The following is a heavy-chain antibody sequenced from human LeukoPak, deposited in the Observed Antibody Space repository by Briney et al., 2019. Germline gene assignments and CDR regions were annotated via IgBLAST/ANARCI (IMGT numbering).Heavy chain of an antibody. Sequence: ASVKVSCKASGYAFTSYYMHWVRQAPGQGLEWMGIINPSGGSTSYAQKFQGRVAMTRGMSTSTVYMELSSLRSEDTAVYYCARVTKTTQSYYYYYYMDVWGKGTTVTVSS. V-gene: IGHV1-46*01. D-gene: IGHD4-11*01. CDR1: GYAFTSYY. CDR3: ARVTKTTQSYYYYYYMDV. J-gene: IGHJ6*03. CDR2: INPSGGST.